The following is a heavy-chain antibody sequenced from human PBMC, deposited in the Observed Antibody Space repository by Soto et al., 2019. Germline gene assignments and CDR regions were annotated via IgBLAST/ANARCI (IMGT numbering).Heavy chain of an antibody. Sequence: SETLSLTCTVSGGSISSSSYYWGWIRQPPGKGLEWIGSIYYSGSTYYNPSLKSRVTISVDTSKNQFSLKLSSVTAADTAVYYCARQGLGYSYGSGGDFIDYWGQGTLVTVSS. J-gene: IGHJ4*02. CDR1: GGSISSSSYY. D-gene: IGHD5-18*01. CDR3: ARQGLGYSYGSGGDFIDY. CDR2: IYYSGST. V-gene: IGHV4-39*01.